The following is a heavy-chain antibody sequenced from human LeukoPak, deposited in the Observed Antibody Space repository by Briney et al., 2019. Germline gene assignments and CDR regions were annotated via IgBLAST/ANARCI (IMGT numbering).Heavy chain of an antibody. CDR3: ARLMIDYGDQGYFDY. CDR1: GYRFTSYW. J-gene: IGHJ4*02. CDR2: IYPGDSDT. D-gene: IGHD4-17*01. V-gene: IGHV5-51*01. Sequence: GGSLEISWKGSGYRFTSYWIGWGRQVPGKGLELMGIIYPGDSDTRYSPSFEGQVTISADKSISTAYLQWSSLKASDTAMYYCARLMIDYGDQGYFDYWGQGTLVTVSS.